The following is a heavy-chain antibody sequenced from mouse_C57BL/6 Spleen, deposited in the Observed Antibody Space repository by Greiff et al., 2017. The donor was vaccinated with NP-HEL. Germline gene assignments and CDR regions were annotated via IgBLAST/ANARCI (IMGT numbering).Heavy chain of an antibody. CDR1: GYTFTDYN. J-gene: IGHJ3*01. CDR2: INPNNGGT. V-gene: IGHV1-18*01. Sequence: EVQLQESGPELVKPRASVKIPCKASGYTFTDYNMDWVKQSHGKSLEWIGDINPNNGGTIYNQKFKGKATLTVDKSSSTAYMELRSLTSEDTAVYYCATYDGYYGFAYWGQGTLVTVSA. D-gene: IGHD2-3*01. CDR3: ATYDGYYGFAY.